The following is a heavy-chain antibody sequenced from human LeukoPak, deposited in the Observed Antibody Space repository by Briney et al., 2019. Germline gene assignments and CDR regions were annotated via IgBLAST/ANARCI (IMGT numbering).Heavy chain of an antibody. Sequence: PSETLSLTCAVSGGSISSGGYSWSWIRQPPGKGLEWIGYIYHSGSTYYNPSLKSRVTISVDWSKNQFSLRLSSVTAADTAMYFCARYYCGGSYCPGIDSWGQGTLVTVSS. CDR1: GGSISSGGYS. D-gene: IGHD2-21*01. V-gene: IGHV4-30-2*01. CDR2: IYHSGST. CDR3: ARYYCGGSYCPGIDS. J-gene: IGHJ4*02.